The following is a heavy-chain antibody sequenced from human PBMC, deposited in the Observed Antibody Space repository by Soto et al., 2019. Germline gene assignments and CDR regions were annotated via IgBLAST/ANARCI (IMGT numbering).Heavy chain of an antibody. CDR1: GGSISSYY. CDR3: ARDYYGSGSYPFDL. V-gene: IGHV4-59*01. D-gene: IGHD3-10*01. Sequence: SATLYLTCTVSGGSISSYYWSWIRQPPGKGLEWIGYIYYSGSTNYNPSLKSRVTISVDTSKNQFSLKLSSVTAADTAVYYCARDYYGSGSYPFDLWGRGTLVTFSS. CDR2: IYYSGST. J-gene: IGHJ2*01.